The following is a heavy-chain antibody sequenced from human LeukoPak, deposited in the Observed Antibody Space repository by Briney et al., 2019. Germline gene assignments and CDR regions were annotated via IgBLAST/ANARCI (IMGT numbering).Heavy chain of an antibody. J-gene: IGHJ4*02. D-gene: IGHD3-22*01. CDR3: AKDPFSCRSSGCHGIDY. V-gene: IGHV3-30*18. Sequence: GRSLRLSCAASGFTFSSYGMHWVRQAPGKGLEWVAVISYDGSNTYYADSVKGRLTISRDNSKNTLYLQMNSLRAEDTALYYCAKDPFSCRSSGCHGIDYWGQGTLVTVSS. CDR2: ISYDGSNT. CDR1: GFTFSSYG.